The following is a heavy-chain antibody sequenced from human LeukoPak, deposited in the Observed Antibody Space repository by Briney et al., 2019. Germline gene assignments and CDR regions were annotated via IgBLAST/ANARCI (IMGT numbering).Heavy chain of an antibody. CDR1: GYSFTSYW. CDR2: ISAYNGNT. Sequence: GESLKISCKGSGYSFTSYWIGWVRQAPGQGLEWMGWISAYNGNTNYAQKLQGRVTMTTDTSTSTAYMELRSLRSDDTAVYYCARGGREAFDIWGQGTMVTVSS. J-gene: IGHJ3*02. D-gene: IGHD1-26*01. V-gene: IGHV1-18*04. CDR3: ARGGREAFDI.